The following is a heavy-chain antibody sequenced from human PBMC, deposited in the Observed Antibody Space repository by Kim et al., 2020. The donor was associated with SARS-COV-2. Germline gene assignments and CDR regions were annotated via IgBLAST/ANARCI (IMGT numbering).Heavy chain of an antibody. J-gene: IGHJ2*01. V-gene: IGHV4-39*01. Sequence: SETLSLTCTVSGGSIRSSSYYWGWIRQAPGKGLEWIGSIYYSGSTYYNPSLKSRVTISVDTSKNQFSLKLSSVTAADTAVYYCARPRIAAAGGWYFDLWG. D-gene: IGHD6-13*01. CDR1: GGSIRSSSYY. CDR3: ARPRIAAAGGWYFDL. CDR2: IYYSGST.